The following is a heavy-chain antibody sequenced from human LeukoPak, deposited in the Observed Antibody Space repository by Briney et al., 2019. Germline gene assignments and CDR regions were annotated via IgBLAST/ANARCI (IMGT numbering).Heavy chain of an antibody. D-gene: IGHD4-11*01. Sequence: GGSLRLSCAASGFTFSSYAMSWVRQAPGKGLEWVSAISGSGGSTYYADSVKGRFTISRDNSKNTLYLQMNSLRSEDTAVYYCASVTTVTFYYMDVWGKGTTVTVSS. CDR1: GFTFSSYA. CDR3: ASVTTVTFYYMDV. CDR2: ISGSGGST. V-gene: IGHV3-23*01. J-gene: IGHJ6*03.